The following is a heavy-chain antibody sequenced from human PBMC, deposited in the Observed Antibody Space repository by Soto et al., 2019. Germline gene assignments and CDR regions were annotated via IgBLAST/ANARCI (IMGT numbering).Heavy chain of an antibody. CDR2: IYLDDDK. V-gene: IGHV2-5*02. CDR1: GFSLSTSGVG. J-gene: IGHJ4*02. CDR3: AHRRLYCSGGSCYPVFDY. D-gene: IGHD2-15*01. Sequence: QITLKESGPTLVKPTQTLTLTCTFSGFSLSTSGVGVGWIRQPPGKALEWLALIYLDDDKRYSPSLKSRHTITKATPKNQVVLTINNMDPVDTATYYCAHRRLYCSGGSCYPVFDYWGQGTLVTVSS.